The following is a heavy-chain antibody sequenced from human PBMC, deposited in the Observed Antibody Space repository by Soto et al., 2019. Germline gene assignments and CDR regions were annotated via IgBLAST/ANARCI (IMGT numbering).Heavy chain of an antibody. V-gene: IGHV4-4*02. CDR2: IYYTGAT. Sequence: QVELQESGPRLVKSSGTLSLTCEVSSGSISTGNWWSWVRQPPGKGLEWIGEIYYTGATNYNPSPKRRVTMTIDKSNDQFSLILTSATAADTAVYYCARVFSSGSGWMYYFDFWGQGILVSVSS. D-gene: IGHD6-25*01. J-gene: IGHJ4*02. CDR1: SGSISTGNW. CDR3: ARVFSSGSGWMYYFDF.